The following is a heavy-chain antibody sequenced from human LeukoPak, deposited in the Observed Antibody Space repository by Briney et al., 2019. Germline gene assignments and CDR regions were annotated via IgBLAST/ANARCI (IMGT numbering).Heavy chain of an antibody. CDR3: AREVESSGWDDAFDI. J-gene: IGHJ3*02. CDR1: GFSVSNNY. CDR2: IYSGGTT. D-gene: IGHD6-19*01. Sequence: GGSLRLSCAASGFSVSNNYMNWVRQAPGKGLEWVSVIYSGGTTSNADSVKGRFTISRDNSKNTVYLQMNRLRAEDTAVYYCAREVESSGWDDAFDIWGQGTMVTVSS. V-gene: IGHV3-53*01.